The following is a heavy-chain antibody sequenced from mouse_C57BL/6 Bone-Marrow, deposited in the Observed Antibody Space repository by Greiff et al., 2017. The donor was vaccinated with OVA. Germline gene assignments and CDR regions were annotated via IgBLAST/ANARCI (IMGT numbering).Heavy chain of an antibody. CDR1: GYTFTSYW. CDR3: TRWGYYVAY. D-gene: IGHD2-3*01. J-gene: IGHJ3*01. V-gene: IGHV1-5*01. CDR2: IYPGNSDT. Sequence: VQLQQSGTVLARPGASVKMSCKTSGYTFTSYWMHWVKQRPGQGLEWIGAIYPGNSDTSYNQKFKGEAKLTAVTSASTAYMELSSLTNEDSAVYYCTRWGYYVAYWGQGTLVTVSA.